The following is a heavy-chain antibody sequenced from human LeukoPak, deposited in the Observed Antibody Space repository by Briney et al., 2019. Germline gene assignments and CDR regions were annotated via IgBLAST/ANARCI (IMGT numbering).Heavy chain of an antibody. CDR2: ISYDGSNK. CDR3: AKGSYMGENWFDP. D-gene: IGHD3-16*01. CDR1: GFTFSSYG. V-gene: IGHV3-30*18. Sequence: GRFLRLSCAASGFTFSSYGMHWVRQAPGKGLEWVAVISYDGSNKYYADSVKGRLTISRDNSKNTLYLQMNSLRAEDTAVYYCAKGSYMGENWFDPWGQGTLVTVSS. J-gene: IGHJ5*02.